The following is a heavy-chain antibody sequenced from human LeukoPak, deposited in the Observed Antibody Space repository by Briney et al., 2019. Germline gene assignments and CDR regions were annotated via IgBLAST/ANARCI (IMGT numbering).Heavy chain of an antibody. CDR3: ARDYVWGSYRYNSYGY. CDR1: GFTFSSYS. J-gene: IGHJ4*02. Sequence: GGSLRLSCAASGFTFSSYSMNWVRQAPGKGLEWVSYISSSSSTIYYADSVKGRFTISRDNAKNSLYLQMNSLRAEDTAVYCCARDYVWGSYRYNSYGYWGQGTLVTVSS. V-gene: IGHV3-48*01. D-gene: IGHD3-16*02. CDR2: ISSSSSTI.